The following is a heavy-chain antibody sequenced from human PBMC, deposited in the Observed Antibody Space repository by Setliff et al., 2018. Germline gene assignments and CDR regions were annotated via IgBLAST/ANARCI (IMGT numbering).Heavy chain of an antibody. CDR1: GYSFTLYA. CDR3: ARGYCDGIGCPAPLYYFDS. CDR2: MNIDNGKT. Sequence: GASVKVSCRASGYSFTLYAMHWMRQAPGQRLEWMGWMNIDNGKTEYSQEFQDRVTFTRDTFAETAYMELRSLTSDDMAVYYCARGYCDGIGCPAPLYYFDSWDQGTLVTVSS. D-gene: IGHD2-21*01. J-gene: IGHJ4*02. V-gene: IGHV1-3*03.